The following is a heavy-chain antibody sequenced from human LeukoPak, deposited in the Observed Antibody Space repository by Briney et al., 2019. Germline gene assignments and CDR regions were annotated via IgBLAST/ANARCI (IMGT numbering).Heavy chain of an antibody. Sequence: GGSLRLSCAASGFTVSSNYMSWVRQAPGKGLEWVSAISGSGGSTYYADSVKGRFTISRDNSKNTLYLQMNSLRAEDTAVYYCAIPFDYHDAFDIWGQGTMVTVSS. CDR3: AIPFDYHDAFDI. CDR1: GFTVSSNY. J-gene: IGHJ3*02. CDR2: ISGSGGST. V-gene: IGHV3-23*01. D-gene: IGHD5-12*01.